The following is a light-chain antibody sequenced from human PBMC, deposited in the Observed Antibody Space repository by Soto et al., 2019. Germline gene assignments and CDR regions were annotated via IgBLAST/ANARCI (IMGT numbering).Light chain of an antibody. Sequence: DIQLTQSPSSLSASVGDRVTITCRARQSSTSYFNWYQQKPGKAPKLLIYAASSLQSGVPSRFIASGSGRDFTRTIRSLHPDDFATYDWHESYSPPYTFGRGTKVDIK. V-gene: IGKV1-39*01. CDR3: HESYSPPYT. J-gene: IGKJ3*01. CDR2: AAS. CDR1: QSSTSY.